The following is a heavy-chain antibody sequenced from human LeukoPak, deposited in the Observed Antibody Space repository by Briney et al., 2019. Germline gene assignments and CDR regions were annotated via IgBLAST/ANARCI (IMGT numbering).Heavy chain of an antibody. CDR3: AREPWVPPYYYFGMDV. D-gene: IGHD3-16*01. CDR1: GFTFINYG. V-gene: IGHV3-33*01. CDR2: IWYDGSNK. J-gene: IGHJ6*02. Sequence: PGGSLRLSCAASGFTFINYGMHWVRQAPGKGLKWVAVIWYDGSNKYYVDSVKGRFTISRDNSQNTLYLQMNSLRAEDTAIYYCAREPWVPPYYYFGMDVWGQGTTVTVSS.